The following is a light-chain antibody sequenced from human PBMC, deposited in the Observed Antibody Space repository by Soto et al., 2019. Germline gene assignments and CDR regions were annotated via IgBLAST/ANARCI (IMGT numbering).Light chain of an antibody. CDR2: YDS. Sequence: SYELTQPPSVSVAPGKTARITCGRSNIGSKSVHWYQQKPGQAPVLVIYYDSDRPSGIPERFSGSISANTATLTISRVEAGDEADYYCQVWDSSSDPYVFGTGTTVTVL. J-gene: IGLJ1*01. V-gene: IGLV3-21*04. CDR3: QVWDSSSDPYV. CDR1: NIGSKS.